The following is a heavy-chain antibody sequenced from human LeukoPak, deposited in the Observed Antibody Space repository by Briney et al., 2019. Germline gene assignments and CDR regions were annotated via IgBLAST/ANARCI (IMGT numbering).Heavy chain of an antibody. CDR2: IYYSGST. Sequence: SETLSLTCTVSGGSISSYYWSWIRQPPGKGLEWIGYIYYSGSTNYNPSLKSRVTISVDTSKNQFSLKLSSVTAADTAVYYCARVLVATGYYFDYWGQGTLVGGSS. J-gene: IGHJ4*02. CDR3: ARVLVATGYYFDY. CDR1: GGSISSYY. V-gene: IGHV4-59*01. D-gene: IGHD5-12*01.